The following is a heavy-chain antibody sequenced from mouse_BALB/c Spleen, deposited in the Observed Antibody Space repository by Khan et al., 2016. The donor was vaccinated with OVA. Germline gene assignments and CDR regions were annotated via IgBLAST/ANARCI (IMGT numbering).Heavy chain of an antibody. D-gene: IGHD2-10*01. V-gene: IGHV2-6-1*01. J-gene: IGHJ4*01. CDR2: IWSDGST. CDR3: ARLPYYHYNIIDY. Sequence: QVQLKQSGPGLVAPSQSLSITCTISGFSLTNYGVHWVRQPPGKGLEWLVVIWSDGSTTYNSALKSRLTISKDNSKSQVFLKMNSLQTDDTAVYFCARLPYYHYNIIDYWGQGTPVTVSS. CDR1: GFSLTNYG.